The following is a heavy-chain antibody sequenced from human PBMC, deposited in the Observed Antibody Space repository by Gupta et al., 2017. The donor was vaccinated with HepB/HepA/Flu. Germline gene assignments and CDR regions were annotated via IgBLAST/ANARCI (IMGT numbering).Heavy chain of an antibody. V-gene: IGHV4-34*01. Sequence: QVRLQQVGAGLFNPSETLSLTCGVDGGSFSGYYWGWIRQPPGKGLEWIGEINHSGSTNSNPSLKSRVTISVDTSKNQFSLKLSSVTAADTAVYYFARLAVADNPFDYWGQGTLVTVSS. J-gene: IGHJ4*02. CDR3: ARLAVADNPFDY. CDR2: INHSGST. D-gene: IGHD6-19*01. CDR1: GGSFSGYY.